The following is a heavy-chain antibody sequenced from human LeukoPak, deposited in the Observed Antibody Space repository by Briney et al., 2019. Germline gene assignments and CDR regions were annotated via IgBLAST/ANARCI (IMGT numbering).Heavy chain of an antibody. V-gene: IGHV1-2*02. Sequence: ASVKVSCKASGYTFTGYYMHWVRQAPGQGLEWMGWINPNSGGTNYAQKFQGRVTMTRDTSISTAYMELSRLRSDDTAVYYCARVLVDYGGDYYYYGMDVWGQGTTVTVSS. CDR2: INPNSGGT. CDR3: ARVLVDYGGDYYYYGMDV. D-gene: IGHD4-23*01. CDR1: GYTFTGYY. J-gene: IGHJ6*02.